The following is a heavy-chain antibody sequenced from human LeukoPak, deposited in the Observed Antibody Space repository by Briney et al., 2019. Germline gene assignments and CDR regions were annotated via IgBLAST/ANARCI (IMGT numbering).Heavy chain of an antibody. CDR2: IYYSGST. CDR1: GGSISSYY. Sequence: PSETLSLTCTVSGGSISSYYWSWIRQPPGKGLEWIGYIYYSGSTYYNPSLKSRVTISVDTSKNQFSLKLSSVTAADTAVYYCAREPAVDAFDIWGQGTMVTVSS. CDR3: AREPAVDAFDI. J-gene: IGHJ3*02. V-gene: IGHV4-59*12.